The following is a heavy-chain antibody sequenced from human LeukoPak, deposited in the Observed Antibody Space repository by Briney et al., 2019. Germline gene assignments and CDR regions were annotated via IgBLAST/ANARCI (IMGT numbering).Heavy chain of an antibody. V-gene: IGHV1-18*04. J-gene: IGHJ1*01. Sequence: ASVKVSCKASGYTFTSYGISWVRQAPGQGLEWMGWISAYNGNTNYALKLQGRVTMTTDTSTSTAYMELRSLRSDDTAVYYCARGGYCSSTSCYAPKYFQHWGQGTLVTVSS. CDR1: GYTFTSYG. CDR3: ARGGYCSSTSCYAPKYFQH. CDR2: ISAYNGNT. D-gene: IGHD2-2*01.